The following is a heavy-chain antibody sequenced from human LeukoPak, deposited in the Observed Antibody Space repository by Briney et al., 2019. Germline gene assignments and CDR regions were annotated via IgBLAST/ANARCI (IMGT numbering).Heavy chain of an antibody. CDR3: ARGDSGVQYCQHYFYIDA. CDR2: IYYRGST. D-gene: IGHD4-17*01. CDR1: NGDINNYY. Sequence: PSETLSLTCTVSNGDINNYYWSWVRQPPGKGLEWIGYIYYRGSTKYNPSLKSRVTISIDTSNDQVSLRLTSVTAADTAAMSSARGDSGVQYCQHYFYIDAWGKGTTVTVSS. J-gene: IGHJ6*03. V-gene: IGHV4-59*01.